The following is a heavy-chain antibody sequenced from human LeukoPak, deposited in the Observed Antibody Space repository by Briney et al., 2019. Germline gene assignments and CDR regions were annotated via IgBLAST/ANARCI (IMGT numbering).Heavy chain of an antibody. Sequence: SETLSLTCTVSGGSTSSYYWSWIRQPPGKGLEWIGYIYYSGSTNYNPSLKSRVTISVDTSNNQFSLKLSSVTAADTAVYYCASWGIAAAGRNNWFDPWGQGTLVTVSS. CDR1: GGSTSSYY. J-gene: IGHJ5*02. V-gene: IGHV4-59*01. CDR3: ASWGIAAAGRNNWFDP. D-gene: IGHD6-13*01. CDR2: IYYSGST.